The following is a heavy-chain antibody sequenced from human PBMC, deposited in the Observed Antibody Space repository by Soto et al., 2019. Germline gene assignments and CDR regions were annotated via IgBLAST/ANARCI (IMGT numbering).Heavy chain of an antibody. CDR1: GGTFSSYA. CDR3: ARETYYDILTGPKNWFDP. V-gene: IGHV1-69*13. D-gene: IGHD3-9*01. J-gene: IGHJ5*02. CDR2: IIPIFGTA. Sequence: SVKFSCKASGGTFSSYAISWVRQAPGQGLEWMGGIIPIFGTANYAQKFQGRVTITADESTSTAYMELSSLRSEDTAVYYCARETYYDILTGPKNWFDPWGQGTLVTVS.